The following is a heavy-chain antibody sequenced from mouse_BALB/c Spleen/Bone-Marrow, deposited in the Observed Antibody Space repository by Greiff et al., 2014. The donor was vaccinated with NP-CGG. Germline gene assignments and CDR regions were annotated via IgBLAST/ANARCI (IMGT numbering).Heavy chain of an antibody. J-gene: IGHJ4*01. Sequence: QVQLQQSGAELVKPGASVKLSCKASGYTFTSYYMYWVKQRPGQGLEWIGEINPSNGGTNFNEKCKSKATLTVDKSSSTAYMQLSSLTSEDSAVYYCTRREYYRYDRAMDYWGQGTSVTVSS. D-gene: IGHD2-14*01. CDR3: TRREYYRYDRAMDY. CDR2: INPSNGGT. V-gene: IGHV1S81*02. CDR1: GYTFTSYY.